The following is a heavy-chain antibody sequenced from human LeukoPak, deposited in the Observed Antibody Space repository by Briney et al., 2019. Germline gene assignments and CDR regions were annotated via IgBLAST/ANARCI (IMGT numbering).Heavy chain of an antibody. D-gene: IGHD3-10*01. CDR3: ARAIIYGSGSPLYYYYMDV. J-gene: IGHJ6*03. Sequence: GGSLRLSCAASGFTFCDYYMTWIRQAPGKGVQWGSYISISGTTIFYADSVKGRFTISRDNAKNSLYLQMNSLRAEDTALYHCARAIIYGSGSPLYYYYMDVWGKGTTVTISS. CDR1: GFTFCDYY. V-gene: IGHV3-11*01. CDR2: ISISGTTI.